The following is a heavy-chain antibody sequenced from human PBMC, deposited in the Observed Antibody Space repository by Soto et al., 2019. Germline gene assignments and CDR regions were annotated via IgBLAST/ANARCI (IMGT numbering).Heavy chain of an antibody. V-gene: IGHV4-34*01. CDR2: INHSGST. Sequence: PSETLSLTCAVYGGSFSGYYWSWIRQPPGKGLEWIGEINHSGSTNYNPSLKSRVTISVDTSKNQFSLKLSSVTAADTAVYYCARGPYYYGSGSYIAHRKHHFDYWGQGTLVTVSS. CDR1: GGSFSGYY. D-gene: IGHD3-10*01. J-gene: IGHJ4*02. CDR3: ARGPYYYGSGSYIAHRKHHFDY.